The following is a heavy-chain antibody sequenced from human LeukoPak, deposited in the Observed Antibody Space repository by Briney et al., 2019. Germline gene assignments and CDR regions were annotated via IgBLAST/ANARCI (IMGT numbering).Heavy chain of an antibody. Sequence: GRSLRLSCAASGFTFSSYAMHWVRQAPGKGLEWVAVISYDGSNKYYADSVKGRFTISRDNSKNTLYLQMDSLRAEDTAVYYCARDPHNYYDSSGSPDYWGQGTLVTVSS. V-gene: IGHV3-30-3*01. CDR3: ARDPHNYYDSSGSPDY. CDR2: ISYDGSNK. J-gene: IGHJ4*02. CDR1: GFTFSSYA. D-gene: IGHD3-22*01.